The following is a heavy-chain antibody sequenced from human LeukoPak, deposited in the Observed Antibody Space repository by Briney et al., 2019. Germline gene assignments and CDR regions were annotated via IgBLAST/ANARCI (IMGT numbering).Heavy chain of an antibody. Sequence: GGSLRLSCAASGFTFTNAWMSWVRQAPGKGLEWVGRFKTKTDGGTTDYAAPVKGRFTISRDASKNTLYLQMDSPKTEDTAVYYCTRSGYTYGYWFDPWGQGTLVTVSS. D-gene: IGHD5-18*01. CDR2: FKTKTDGGTT. V-gene: IGHV3-15*01. CDR3: TRSGYTYGYWFDP. J-gene: IGHJ5*02. CDR1: GFTFTNAW.